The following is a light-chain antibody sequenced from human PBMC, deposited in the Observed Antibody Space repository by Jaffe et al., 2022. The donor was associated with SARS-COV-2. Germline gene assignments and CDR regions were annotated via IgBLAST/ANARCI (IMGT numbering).Light chain of an antibody. CDR3: TSYSSSRTLV. CDR2: DVS. J-gene: IGLJ3*02. CDR1: SSDVGSYNF. Sequence: QSALSQPASVSGSPGQSITISCSGTSSDVGSYNFVSWYQQHPGKAPKLIIFDVSNRPSGVSNRFSGSKSGNTASLTISGLQADDEGDYYCTSYSSSRTLVCGGGTKLTVL. V-gene: IGLV2-14*03.